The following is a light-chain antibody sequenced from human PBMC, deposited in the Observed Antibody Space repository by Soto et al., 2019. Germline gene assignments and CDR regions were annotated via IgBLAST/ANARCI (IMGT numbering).Light chain of an antibody. CDR3: SSYTSSTTIV. Sequence: QSALTQPASVSGSPGQSITISCTGTSSDVGGYNYVSWYQQHPGKAPKLMISDVSKRPSGVSNRFSGSKSGNTASLTISGLQAEDAADYYCSSYTSSTTIVFGGGTKVTVL. V-gene: IGLV2-14*01. J-gene: IGLJ2*01. CDR2: DVS. CDR1: SSDVGGYNY.